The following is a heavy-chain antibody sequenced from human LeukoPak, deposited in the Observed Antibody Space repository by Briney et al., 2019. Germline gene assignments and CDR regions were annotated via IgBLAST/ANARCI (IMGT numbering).Heavy chain of an antibody. V-gene: IGHV1-2*02. Sequence: ASVKVSCKASGYTFTGYYMHWVRQAPGRGLEWMGWINPNSGGTNYAQKFQGRVTMTRDTSISTAYMELSRLRSDDTAVYYCARSGELLPTEYFQHWGQGTLVTVSS. CDR3: ARSGELLPTEYFQH. CDR1: GYTFTGYY. J-gene: IGHJ1*01. D-gene: IGHD1-26*01. CDR2: INPNSGGT.